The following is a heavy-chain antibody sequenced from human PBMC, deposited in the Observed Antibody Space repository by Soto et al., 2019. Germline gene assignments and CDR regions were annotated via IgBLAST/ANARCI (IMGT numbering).Heavy chain of an antibody. CDR2: IDWDDDK. J-gene: IGHJ3*02. CDR3: ARTLRVSDAFDI. D-gene: IGHD6-13*01. Sequence: SGPTLVNPTQTLTLTCTFSGFSLSTSGMRVSWIRQPPGKALEWLARIDWDDDKFYSTSLKTRLTISKDTSKNQVVLTMNNMDPVDTATYYCARTLRVSDAFDIWGQGTMVTVSS. V-gene: IGHV2-70*04. CDR1: GFSLSTSGMR.